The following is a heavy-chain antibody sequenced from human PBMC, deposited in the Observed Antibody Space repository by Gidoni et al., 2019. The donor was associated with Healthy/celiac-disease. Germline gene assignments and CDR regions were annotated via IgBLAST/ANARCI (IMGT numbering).Heavy chain of an antibody. Sequence: EVQLVESGGGLVQPGGSLRLSCAASGFTFSSYEMNWVRQAPGKGLEWVSYISSSGSTIYYADSVKGRFTISRDNAKNSLYLQMNSLRAEDTAVYYCARVPPIVGVDGMDVWGQGTTVTVSS. CDR3: ARVPPIVGVDGMDV. J-gene: IGHJ6*02. CDR2: ISSSGSTI. CDR1: GFTFSSYE. V-gene: IGHV3-48*03. D-gene: IGHD1-26*01.